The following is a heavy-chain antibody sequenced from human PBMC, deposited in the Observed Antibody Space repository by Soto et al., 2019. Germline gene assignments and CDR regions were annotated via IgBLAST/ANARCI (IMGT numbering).Heavy chain of an antibody. D-gene: IGHD6-13*01. V-gene: IGHV3-64D*06. CDR1: GFTFSSYA. J-gene: IGHJ6*02. CDR2: ISSNGGST. CDR3: VKGLTGSSWYGYYYGMDV. Sequence: GGSLRLSCSASGFTFSSYAMHWVRQAPGKGLEYVSAISSNGGSTYYADSVKGRFTISRDNSKNTLYLQMSSLRAEDTAVYYCVKGLTGSSWYGYYYGMDVWGQGTTVTVSS.